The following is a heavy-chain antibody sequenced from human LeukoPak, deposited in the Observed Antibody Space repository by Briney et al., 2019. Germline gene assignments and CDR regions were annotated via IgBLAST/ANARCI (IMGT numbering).Heavy chain of an antibody. J-gene: IGHJ6*03. CDR2: IYYSGST. Sequence: SETLSLTCTVSGGSISSGDYYWSWIRQPPGKGLEWIGYIYYSGSTYYNPSLKSRVTISVDTSKNQFSLKLSSVTAADTAVYYCAREGSEEAAGSLGYYYYYMDVWGKGTTVTVSS. CDR3: AREGSEEAAGSLGYYYYYMDV. CDR1: GGSISSGDYY. V-gene: IGHV4-30-4*08. D-gene: IGHD6-13*01.